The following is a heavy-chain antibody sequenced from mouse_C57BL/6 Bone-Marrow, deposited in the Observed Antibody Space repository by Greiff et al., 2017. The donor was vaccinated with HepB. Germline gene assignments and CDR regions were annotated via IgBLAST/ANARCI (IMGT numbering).Heavy chain of an antibody. CDR3: ARHPYDLYAMDY. CDR1: GFSLTSYG. D-gene: IGHD2-3*01. V-gene: IGHV2-6-1*01. Sequence: VNVVESGPGLVAPSQSLSITCTVSGFSLTSYGVHWVRQPPGKGLEWLVVIWSDGSTTYNSALKSRLSISKDNSKRQVFLKMNSLQTDDTAMYYCARHPYDLYAMDYWGQGTSVTVSS. CDR2: IWSDGST. J-gene: IGHJ4*01.